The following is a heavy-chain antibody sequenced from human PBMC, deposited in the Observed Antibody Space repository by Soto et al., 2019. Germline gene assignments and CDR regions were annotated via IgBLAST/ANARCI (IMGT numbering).Heavy chain of an antibody. J-gene: IGHJ4*02. CDR2: INAGNGNT. Sequence: ASVKVSCKASGYTFTSYTMHWVRQVPGQRLEWMGWINAGNGNTKYSQKFQGRVTITRDTSASTAYMELSSLRSEDTAVYFCARAGEYYDFWNGSYDYWGQGTLVTVSS. V-gene: IGHV1-3*01. D-gene: IGHD3-3*01. CDR1: GYTFTSYT. CDR3: ARAGEYYDFWNGSYDY.